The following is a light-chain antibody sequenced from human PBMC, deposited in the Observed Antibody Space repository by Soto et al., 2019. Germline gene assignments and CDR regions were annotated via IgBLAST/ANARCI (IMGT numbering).Light chain of an antibody. CDR1: QSVYSN. J-gene: IGKJ2*01. V-gene: IGKV3-15*01. CDR3: QQYNNWPPYT. CDR2: AAS. Sequence: IVMTQSPATLSVSPGEGATVSCRASQSVYSNLAWYQQKPGQAPRLLIYAASTRASGIPARFSGGGSGTEFTLTIRSLQSEDFAVYYCQQYNNWPPYTFGQGTKLEIK.